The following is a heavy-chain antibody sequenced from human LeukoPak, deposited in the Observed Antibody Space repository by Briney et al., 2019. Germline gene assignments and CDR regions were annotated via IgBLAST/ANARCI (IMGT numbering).Heavy chain of an antibody. J-gene: IGHJ4*02. D-gene: IGHD6-19*01. CDR1: GFTFSSYW. V-gene: IGHV3-74*01. CDR3: ARVGPSGLWLAQTRPALDY. Sequence: GGSLRLSCAASGFTFSSYWMHWVRQAPGKGLVWVSRINSDGSSTSYADSVKGRFTISRDNAKNTLYLQMNGLRAEDTAVYYCARVGPSGLWLAQTRPALDYWGQGTLVTVSS. CDR2: INSDGSST.